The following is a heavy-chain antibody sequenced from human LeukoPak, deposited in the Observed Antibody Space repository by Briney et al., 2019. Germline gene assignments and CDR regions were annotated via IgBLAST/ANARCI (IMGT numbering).Heavy chain of an antibody. CDR2: INPNSGGT. V-gene: IGHV1-2*02. D-gene: IGHD3-22*01. CDR3: ARDHKYYYDSSGSLYDY. CDR1: GYTFTGCY. Sequence: ASVKVSCKASGYTFTGCYMHWVRQAPGQGLEWMGWINPNSGGTNYAQKFQGRVTMTRDTSISTAYMELSRLRSDDTAVYYCARDHKYYYDSSGSLYDYWGQGTLVTVSS. J-gene: IGHJ4*02.